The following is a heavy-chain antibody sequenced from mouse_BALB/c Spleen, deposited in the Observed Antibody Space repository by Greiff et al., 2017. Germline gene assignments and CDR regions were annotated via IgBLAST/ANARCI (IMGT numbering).Heavy chain of an antibody. D-gene: IGHD2-10*01. CDR2: IYPGDGDT. J-gene: IGHJ4*01. CDR1: GYTFTSYW. Sequence: VQLQQSGAELARPGASVKLSCKASGYTFTSYWMQWVKQRPGQGLEWIGAIYPGDGDTRYTQKFKGKATLTADKSSSTAYMQLSSLASEDSAVYYCARAYYGNYDYAMDYWGQGTSVTVSS. CDR3: ARAYYGNYDYAMDY. V-gene: IGHV1-87*01.